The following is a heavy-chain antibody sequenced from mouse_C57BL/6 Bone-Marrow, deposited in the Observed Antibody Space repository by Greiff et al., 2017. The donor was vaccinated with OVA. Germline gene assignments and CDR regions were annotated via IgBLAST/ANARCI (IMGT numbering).Heavy chain of an antibody. CDR2: IYPGSGST. V-gene: IGHV1-55*01. CDR3: ARPDYYGSGGFAY. J-gene: IGHJ3*01. D-gene: IGHD1-1*01. CDR1: GYTFPSYW. Sequence: QVQLQQPGAELVQPGASVPMSCKASGYTFPSYWLTWVQQRPGPGLELIGDIYPGSGSTNYNEKFKSKATLTVDTSSSTAYMQLSSLTSEDSAVYDGARPDYYGSGGFAYWGQGTLVTVSA.